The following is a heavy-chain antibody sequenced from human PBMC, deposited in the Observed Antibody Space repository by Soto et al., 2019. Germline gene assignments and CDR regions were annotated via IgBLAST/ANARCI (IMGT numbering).Heavy chain of an antibody. CDR1: GFTFSSYA. D-gene: IGHD2-2*01. Sequence: GGSLRLSCAASGFTFSSYAMSWVRQAPGKGLEWVSAISGSGGSTYYADSVKGRFTISRDNSKNTLYLQVSSLRAEDTAVYYCARIGGRCSGTSCPAGDAFDIWGQGTMVTVSS. CDR3: ARIGGRCSGTSCPAGDAFDI. J-gene: IGHJ3*02. CDR2: ISGSGGST. V-gene: IGHV3-23*01.